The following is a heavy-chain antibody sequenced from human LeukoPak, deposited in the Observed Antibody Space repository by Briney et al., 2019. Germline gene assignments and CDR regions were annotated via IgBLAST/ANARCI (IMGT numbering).Heavy chain of an antibody. V-gene: IGHV3-23*01. J-gene: IGHJ4*02. CDR1: GFTFSNYA. CDR2: ILGSGGST. CDR3: AKWGDYDVLTGYYVPGY. Sequence: GASLRLSCAASGFTFSNYAMSWVRQAPGKGLEWVSAILGSGGSTYYADSVKGRFTVSRDNSKSTLYLQMNSLRAEDTALYYCAKWGDYDVLTGYYVPGYWGQGTLVTVSS. D-gene: IGHD3-9*01.